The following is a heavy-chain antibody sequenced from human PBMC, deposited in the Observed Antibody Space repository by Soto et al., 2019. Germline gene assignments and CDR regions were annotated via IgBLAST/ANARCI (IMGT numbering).Heavy chain of an antibody. D-gene: IGHD6-19*01. Sequence: QLQLQESGPGLVKPSETLSLTCTVSGGSISSSSYYWGWIRQPPGKGLEWIGSIYYSGSTYYNPSLKSRVTISVDTSKKQFSLKLSSVTAADTAVYYCARGHYSSGWYYWGQGTLVTVSS. CDR1: GGSISSSSYY. V-gene: IGHV4-39*01. CDR3: ARGHYSSGWYY. J-gene: IGHJ4*02. CDR2: IYYSGST.